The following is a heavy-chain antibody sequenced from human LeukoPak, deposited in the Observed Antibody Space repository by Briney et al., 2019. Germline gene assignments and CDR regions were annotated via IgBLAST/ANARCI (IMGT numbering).Heavy chain of an antibody. D-gene: IGHD2-8*01. J-gene: IGHJ3*02. Sequence: SETLSLTCAVYGGSFSGYYWSWIRQPPGKGLEWIGEINHSGSTNYNPSLKSRVTISVDTSKNQFSLKLSSVTAADTAVYYCARSWGDHIVLMVYGIKSHYGAFDIRGQGTMVTVSS. CDR2: INHSGST. V-gene: IGHV4-34*01. CDR1: GGSFSGYY. CDR3: ARSWGDHIVLMVYGIKSHYGAFDI.